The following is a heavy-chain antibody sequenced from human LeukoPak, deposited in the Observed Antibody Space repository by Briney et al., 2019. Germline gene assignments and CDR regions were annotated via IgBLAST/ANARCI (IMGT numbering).Heavy chain of an antibody. CDR3: ARGPVIVGATRQNWFDP. D-gene: IGHD1-26*01. CDR2: MNPNSGNT. Sequence: GASVNVSCKASGYTFTSYDINWVRQATGQGLEWMGWMNPNSGNTGYAQKFQGRVTMTRNTSISTAYMELSSLRSEDTAVYYCARGPVIVGATRQNWFDPWGQGTLVTVSS. J-gene: IGHJ5*02. V-gene: IGHV1-8*01. CDR1: GYTFTSYD.